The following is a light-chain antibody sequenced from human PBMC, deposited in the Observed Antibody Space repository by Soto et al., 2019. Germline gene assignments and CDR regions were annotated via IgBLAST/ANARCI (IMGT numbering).Light chain of an antibody. Sequence: IVLKQSRGTLGFSPGERATLSCRASQSVSSSYLAWYQVRPGQAPRLLIYGASSRATGIPDRFSGSVSGTDFALTISRLEPEDFAVHYCQQYGPSPLYSFGQGTKLEIK. J-gene: IGKJ2*03. CDR3: QQYGPSPLYS. CDR1: QSVSSSY. CDR2: GAS. V-gene: IGKV3-20*01.